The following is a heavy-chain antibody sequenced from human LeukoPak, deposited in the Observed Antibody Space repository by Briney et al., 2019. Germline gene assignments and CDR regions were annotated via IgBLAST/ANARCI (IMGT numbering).Heavy chain of an antibody. CDR1: GGSISPYY. D-gene: IGHD3-10*01. V-gene: IGHV4-59*01. CDR2: IYYSGST. J-gene: IGHJ5*02. Sequence: KPSETLSLTCTVSGGSISPYYWSWIRQTPGKGLEWIGYIYYSGSTNYNPSLKSRVTISVDASKNQFSLKLTSVTAADTAIYYCARGPPGGQFDPWGQGTLVTVSS. CDR3: ARGPPGGQFDP.